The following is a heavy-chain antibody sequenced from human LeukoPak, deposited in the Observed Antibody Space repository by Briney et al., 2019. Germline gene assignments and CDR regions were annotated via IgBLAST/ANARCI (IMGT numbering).Heavy chain of an antibody. CDR1: GAAVRSGNYY. CDR3: ARSSATSDYPGYFDY. D-gene: IGHD3-16*01. CDR2: IYHSGST. Sequence: SETLSLTCTVSGAAVRSGNYYWSWIRQPPGKELEWIGYIYHSGSTNYNPSLKSRVTISVDTSKNQFSLKLSSVTAADTAVYYCARSSATSDYPGYFDYWGQGTLITVSS. V-gene: IGHV4-61*01. J-gene: IGHJ4*02.